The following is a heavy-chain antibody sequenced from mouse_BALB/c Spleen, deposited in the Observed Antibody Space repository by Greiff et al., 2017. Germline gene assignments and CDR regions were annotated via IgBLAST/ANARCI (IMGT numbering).Heavy chain of an antibody. D-gene: IGHD2-10*02. CDR3: TRSYGNYGYAMDY. V-gene: IGHV1-5*01. J-gene: IGHJ4*01. CDR1: GYSFTSYW. Sequence: VQLQQSGTVLARPGASVKMSCKASGYSFTSYWMHWVKQRPGQGLEWIGAIYPGNSDTSYNQKFKGKAKLTAVTSASTAYMELSSLTNEDSAVYYCTRSYGNYGYAMDYWGQGTSVTVSS. CDR2: IYPGNSDT.